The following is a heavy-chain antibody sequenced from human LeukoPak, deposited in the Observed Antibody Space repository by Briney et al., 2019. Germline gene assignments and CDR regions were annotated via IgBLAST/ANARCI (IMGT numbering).Heavy chain of an antibody. CDR1: RFTFSNYW. D-gene: IGHD2-21*01. J-gene: IGHJ4*02. CDR2: INPDGSST. CDR3: VRALFDNNANDF. Sequence: GGSLRLSCAASRFTFSNYWMRWVRQAPGKGLVWFSRINPDGSSTTYADSVKGRFPTSRDNVKNTVSLQMNSLRAEDTAAYFCVRALFDNNANDFWGQGTLVTVSS. V-gene: IGHV3-74*01.